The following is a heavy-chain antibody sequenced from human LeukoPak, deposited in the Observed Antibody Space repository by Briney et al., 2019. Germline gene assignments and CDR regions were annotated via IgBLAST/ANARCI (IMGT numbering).Heavy chain of an antibody. CDR1: GGTFSSYA. CDR2: IIPILGIA. Sequence: SVKVSCKASGGTFSSYAISWVRQAPGQGLEWMGRIIPILGIANYAQKFQGRVTITADKSTSTAYMELSSLRSEDTAVYYCARGLLGYYYDSSGYLGYFDYWGQGTLVTVSS. V-gene: IGHV1-69*04. CDR3: ARGLLGYYYDSSGYLGYFDY. J-gene: IGHJ4*02. D-gene: IGHD3-22*01.